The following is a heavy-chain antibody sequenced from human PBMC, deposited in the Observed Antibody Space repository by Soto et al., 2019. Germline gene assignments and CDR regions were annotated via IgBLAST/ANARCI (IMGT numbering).Heavy chain of an antibody. D-gene: IGHD4-17*01. V-gene: IGHV3-21*01. CDR3: ARKPTQGDAFDI. CDR1: GFTFSSYS. CDR2: ISSSSYI. J-gene: IGHJ3*02. Sequence: GGSLRLSCAASGFTFSSYSMNWVRQAPGKGLEWVSSISSSSYIYYADSVKGRFTISRDNAKNSLYLQMNSLRAEDTAVYYCARKPTQGDAFDIWGQGTMVTVSS.